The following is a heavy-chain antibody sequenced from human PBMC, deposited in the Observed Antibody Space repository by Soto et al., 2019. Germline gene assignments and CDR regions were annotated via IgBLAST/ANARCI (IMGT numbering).Heavy chain of an antibody. V-gene: IGHV4-34*01. J-gene: IGHJ6*03. CDR1: GGSFSGYY. CDR3: ARLPQRLYYYYYMDV. CDR2: INHSGST. Sequence: PSETLSLTCAVYGGSFSGYYWSWIRQPPGKGLEWIGEINHSGSTNYNPSPKSRVTISVDTSKNQFSLKLSSVTAADTAVYYCARLPQRLYYYYYMDVWGKGTTVTVSS.